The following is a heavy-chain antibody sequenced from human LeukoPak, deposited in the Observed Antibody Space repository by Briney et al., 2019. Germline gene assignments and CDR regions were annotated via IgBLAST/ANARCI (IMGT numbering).Heavy chain of an antibody. D-gene: IGHD5-18*01. Sequence: GGSLRLSCTASGFTFGDYAMSWVRQAPGKGLEWVSHVSTGGSTTAYADSVKGRFTISRDNAKNTVYLQMNSLRAEDTAVYYCARSIGYGHSWGQGTLVTVSS. CDR1: GFTFGDYA. V-gene: IGHV3-74*01. CDR2: VSTGGSTT. J-gene: IGHJ4*02. CDR3: ARSIGYGHS.